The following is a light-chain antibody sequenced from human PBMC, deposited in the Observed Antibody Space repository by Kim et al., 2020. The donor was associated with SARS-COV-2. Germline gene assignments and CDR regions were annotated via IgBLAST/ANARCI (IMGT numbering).Light chain of an antibody. Sequence: PAAICCRDSQSLEYSDGNIYLNWFHQRPGQAPRILIYKVSNRDSGVPDRFSGSGAGADFTLQISRVEAEDVGGYYCMQGTHWPFTFGPGTKVDIK. CDR3: MQGTHWPFT. V-gene: IGKV2-30*01. CDR1: QSLEYSDGNIY. CDR2: KVS. J-gene: IGKJ3*01.